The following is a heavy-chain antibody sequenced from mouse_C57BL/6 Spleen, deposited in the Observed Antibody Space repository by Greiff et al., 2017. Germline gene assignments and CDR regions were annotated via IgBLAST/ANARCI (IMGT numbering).Heavy chain of an antibody. V-gene: IGHV1-22*01. CDR3: AYDGYYSAWFAY. D-gene: IGHD2-3*01. J-gene: IGHJ3*01. Sequence: SGPELVKPGASVKMSCKASGYTFTDYNMHWVKQSHGKSLEWIGYINPNNGGTSYNQKFKGKATLTVNKSSSTAYMELRSLTSEDSAVYYCAYDGYYSAWFAYWGQGTLVTVSA. CDR2: INPNNGGT. CDR1: GYTFTDYN.